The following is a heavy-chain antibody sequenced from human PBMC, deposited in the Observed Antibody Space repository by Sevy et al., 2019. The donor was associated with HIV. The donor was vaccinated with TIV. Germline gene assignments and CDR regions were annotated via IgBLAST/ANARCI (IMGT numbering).Heavy chain of an antibody. V-gene: IGHV6-1*01. J-gene: IGHJ6*02. CDR2: TYYRSKWYN. CDR1: GDSVSSNSAA. CDR3: ARTLGDIVVVPAAHYYYYGMDV. Sequence: SQTLSLTCAISGDSVSSNSAAWNWIRQSPSRGLEWLGRTYYRSKWYNDYAVSVKSRITINPDTSKNQFSLQLNSVTPEDTAVYYCARTLGDIVVVPAAHYYYYGMDVWGQGTTVTVSS. D-gene: IGHD2-2*01.